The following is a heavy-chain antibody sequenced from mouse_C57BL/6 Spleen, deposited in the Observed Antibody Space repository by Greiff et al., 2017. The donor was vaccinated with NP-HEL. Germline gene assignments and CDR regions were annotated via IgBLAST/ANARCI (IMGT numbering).Heavy chain of an antibody. CDR3: TTGHHLPGVDY. Sequence: VQLKQSGAELVRPGASVKLSCTASGFNIKDDYMHWVKQRPEQGLEWIGWIDPENGDTEYASKFQGKATITADPSSNTAYLQLSSLTSEDTAVYYCTTGHHLPGVDYWGQGTTLTVSS. J-gene: IGHJ2*01. CDR1: GFNIKDDY. D-gene: IGHD4-1*01. V-gene: IGHV14-4*01. CDR2: IDPENGDT.